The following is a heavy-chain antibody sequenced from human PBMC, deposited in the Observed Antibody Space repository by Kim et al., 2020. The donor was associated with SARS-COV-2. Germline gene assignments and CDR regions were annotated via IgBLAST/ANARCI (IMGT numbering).Heavy chain of an antibody. CDR2: ISYDGSKK. Sequence: GGSLRLSCAASGFTFSSYGMHWVRQAPGKGLEWVAVISYDGSKKYYADSVKGRFTISRDNSKNTLYLQMNSLRAEDTAVYYCAKGGAILSGSSYWGQGTLVTVSS. CDR3: AKGGAILSGSSY. V-gene: IGHV3-30*18. J-gene: IGHJ4*02. CDR1: GFTFSSYG. D-gene: IGHD1-26*01.